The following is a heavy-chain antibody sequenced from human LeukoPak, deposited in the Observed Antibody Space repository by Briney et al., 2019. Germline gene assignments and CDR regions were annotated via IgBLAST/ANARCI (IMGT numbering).Heavy chain of an antibody. V-gene: IGHV3-30*18. CDR2: ISYDGSNK. D-gene: IGHD2-2*01. CDR1: GFTLSSYG. Sequence: GGSLRPSCAASGFTLSSYGMHWVRQAPGKGLEWVAVISYDGSNKYYADSVKGRFTIARDNSKNTLYLQMNSLSAEDTDVYYCAKENCSSTSCYLDGYSSSWVYWGQGTLVTVSS. CDR3: AKENCSSTSCYLDGYSSSWVY. J-gene: IGHJ4*02.